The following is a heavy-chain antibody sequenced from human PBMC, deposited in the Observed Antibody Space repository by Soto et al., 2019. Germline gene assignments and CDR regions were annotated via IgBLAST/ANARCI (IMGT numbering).Heavy chain of an antibody. CDR3: AKDNGQWLVSN. V-gene: IGHV1-18*01. CDR2: ISTYNGNT. CDR1: GYIFTSYG. J-gene: IGHJ4*02. D-gene: IGHD6-19*01. Sequence: QVPLVQSGTEVKRPGASVRVSCQASGYIFTSYGIGWVRQAPGQGLEWMGRISTYNGNTNYAQKFQGRVTMTTDTATSTAYMEVRSLRSDDTAVYYCAKDNGQWLVSNWGQGTLVTVS.